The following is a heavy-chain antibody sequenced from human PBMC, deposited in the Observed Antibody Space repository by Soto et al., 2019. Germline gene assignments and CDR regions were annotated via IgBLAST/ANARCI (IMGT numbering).Heavy chain of an antibody. CDR2: IYYSGST. D-gene: IGHD3-16*02. Sequence: SVPLSLTCTVSGDSISSGGYYWRWIRQHPGKGLEWIGYIYYSGSTYYNPSLKSRVTISVDTSKNQFSLKLSSVTAADTAVYYCARAPMITFGGVIVSFDYWGQGTLVTVSS. J-gene: IGHJ4*02. CDR1: GDSISSGGYY. V-gene: IGHV4-31*03. CDR3: ARAPMITFGGVIVSFDY.